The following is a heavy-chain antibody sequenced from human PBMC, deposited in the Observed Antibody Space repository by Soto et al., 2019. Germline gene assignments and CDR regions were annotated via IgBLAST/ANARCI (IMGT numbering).Heavy chain of an antibody. J-gene: IGHJ6*02. Sequence: QVQLLQSGPEVRKPGASVKVSCKASGYIFSRYGISWVRQAPGQGLEWMAWISGYNGNTKFGERVQGRVNVTTDTSTSPAYMELRSLRSDDTAVYYCAREAAAERNYYGLDVWGQGTTVIVSS. CDR3: AREAAAERNYYGLDV. CDR1: GYIFSRYG. V-gene: IGHV1-18*04. CDR2: ISGYNGNT. D-gene: IGHD6-13*01.